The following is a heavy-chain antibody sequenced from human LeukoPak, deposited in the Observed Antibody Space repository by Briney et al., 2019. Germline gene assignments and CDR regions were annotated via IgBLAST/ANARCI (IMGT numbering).Heavy chain of an antibody. CDR1: GYTLTSYS. Sequence: ASVKVSCKASGYTLTSYSMNWVRQAPGQGLEWMGWINTNTGNPTYAQGFTGRFVFSLDTSVSTAYLQISSLKAEDTAVYYCARWADYYGSGSFNPPDYWGQGTLVTVSS. CDR3: ARWADYYGSGSFNPPDY. CDR2: INTNTGNP. V-gene: IGHV7-4-1*02. D-gene: IGHD3-10*01. J-gene: IGHJ4*02.